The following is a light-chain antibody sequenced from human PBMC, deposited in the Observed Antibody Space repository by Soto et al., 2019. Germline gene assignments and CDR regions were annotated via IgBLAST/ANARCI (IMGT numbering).Light chain of an antibody. CDR1: QDTSNY. V-gene: IGKV1-33*01. CDR3: QHYDNLPFP. CDR2: DAS. Sequence: DIQMTQSPSSLSASVGDRVTITCQASQDTSNYLNWYQQKARKAPTLLIYDASNLETGVPSRFSGGRSGTDHTFTISGLQAEEIAPYDCQHYDNLPFPFGPGTKVDIK. J-gene: IGKJ3*01.